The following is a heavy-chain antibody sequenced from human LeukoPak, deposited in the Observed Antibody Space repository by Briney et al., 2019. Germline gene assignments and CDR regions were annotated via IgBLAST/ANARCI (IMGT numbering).Heavy chain of an antibody. V-gene: IGHV3-23*01. D-gene: IGHD6-19*01. CDR2: ISGSGGST. CDR3: AKDNRRRGCKFDSLDY. Sequence: GGSLRLSCAASGFTFSSYAMSWVRQAPGKGLEWVSAISGSGGSTYYADSVKGRFTISRDNSKNTLYLQMNSLRAVDTAVYYCAKDNRRRGCKFDSLDYWGQGTLVTVSS. CDR1: GFTFSSYA. J-gene: IGHJ4*02.